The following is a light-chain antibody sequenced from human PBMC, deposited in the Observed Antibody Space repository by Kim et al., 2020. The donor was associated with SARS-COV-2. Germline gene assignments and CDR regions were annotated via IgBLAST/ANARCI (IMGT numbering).Light chain of an antibody. CDR2: DAS. J-gene: IGKJ5*01. CDR1: QSVSSY. Sequence: LSLSPGERATLSCRASQSVSSYLAWYQQKPGQAPRLLIYDASNRATGIPARFSGSGSGTDFTLTISSLEPEDFAVYYCQQRSNWPGFGQGTRLEIK. CDR3: QQRSNWPG. V-gene: IGKV3-11*01.